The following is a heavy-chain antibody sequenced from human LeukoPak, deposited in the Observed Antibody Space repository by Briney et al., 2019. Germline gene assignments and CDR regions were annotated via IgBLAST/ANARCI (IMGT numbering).Heavy chain of an antibody. CDR3: ARDGVATRFRYYGMDV. Sequence: SETLSLTCTVSGGSISSYYWIWIHQPPGKGLEWIGYSYYSGSTNYNHSLKSRVTITVDTSKNQFSLKLRSVAAADTAVYYCARDGVATRFRYYGMDVWGKGTTVTVSS. D-gene: IGHD5-12*01. V-gene: IGHV4-59*01. J-gene: IGHJ6*04. CDR2: SYYSGST. CDR1: GGSISSYY.